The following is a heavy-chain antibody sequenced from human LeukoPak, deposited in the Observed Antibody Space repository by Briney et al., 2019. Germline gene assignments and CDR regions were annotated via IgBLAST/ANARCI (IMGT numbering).Heavy chain of an antibody. V-gene: IGHV4-31*03. CDR2: IYYSGST. CDR3: ARFVAAADYFDY. Sequence: PSETLSLTCTVSGGSISSGGYYWSWIRQHPGRGLEWIGYIYYSGSTYYKPPLRSGVTISVYTSKNQFSLKVISLTAADTAVYYCARFVAAADYFDYWGQGTLFTISS. CDR1: GGSISSGGYY. D-gene: IGHD6-13*01. J-gene: IGHJ4*02.